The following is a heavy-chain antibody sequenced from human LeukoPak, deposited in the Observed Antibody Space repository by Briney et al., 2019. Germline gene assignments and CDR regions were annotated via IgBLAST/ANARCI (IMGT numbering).Heavy chain of an antibody. D-gene: IGHD2-15*01. CDR2: IIPIFGTA. V-gene: IGHV1-69*01. J-gene: IGHJ6*02. CDR3: ARVRYSPDYYGMDV. CDR1: GGTFTTYA. Sequence: ASLTVSSTASGGTFTTYAISWVRHAPGQGLEWMGGIIPIFGTANYAQKFQGRVTITADESASTAYMELSSLRSEDTAVYYCARVRYSPDYYGMDVWGQGTTVTVSS.